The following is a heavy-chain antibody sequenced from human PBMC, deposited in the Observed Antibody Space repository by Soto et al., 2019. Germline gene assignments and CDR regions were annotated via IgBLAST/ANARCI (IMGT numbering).Heavy chain of an antibody. V-gene: IGHV1-69*02. CDR2: IIPIPGIA. CDR3: ASADRYCSGGSCYYYYYMDV. CDR1: GGTFSSYT. Sequence: QVQLVQSGAEGKKPGSSVKVSCKASGGTFSSYTISWVRQAPGQGPEWMGRIIPIPGIANYAQKFQVRVKITADKSPSTAYLELSSLRSEDTAVYYCASADRYCSGGSCYYYYYMDVWGKGTTVTVSS. D-gene: IGHD2-15*01. J-gene: IGHJ6*03.